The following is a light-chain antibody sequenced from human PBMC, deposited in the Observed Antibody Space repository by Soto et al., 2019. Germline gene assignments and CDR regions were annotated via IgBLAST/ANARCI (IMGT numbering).Light chain of an antibody. V-gene: IGLV2-14*03. CDR1: SSDVGGSNY. J-gene: IGLJ1*01. CDR2: DVS. Sequence: QSALTQPASVSGSPGQSITISCTGTSSDVGGSNYVSWYQQHPGKAPKLIIFDVSHRPSGFSNRFSGSKSGNTASLTISGLQAEDEADYYCSSYTSSSTYVFGTGTKATVL. CDR3: SSYTSSSTYV.